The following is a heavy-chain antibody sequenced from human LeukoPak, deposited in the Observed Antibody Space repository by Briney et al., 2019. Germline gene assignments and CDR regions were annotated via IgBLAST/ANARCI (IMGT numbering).Heavy chain of an antibody. CDR3: ARGGYYGSGNDFRFDP. V-gene: IGHV4-59*01. D-gene: IGHD3-10*01. CDR1: GGSISTYY. CDR2: IYYSGST. Sequence: SETLSLTCTVSGGSISTYYWTWIRQPPGKGLEWIGYIYYSGSTNYKPSLKSRVTISVDTSKNQFSLKLSSVTAADTAVYYCARGGYYGSGNDFRFDPWGQGTLVTVSS. J-gene: IGHJ5*02.